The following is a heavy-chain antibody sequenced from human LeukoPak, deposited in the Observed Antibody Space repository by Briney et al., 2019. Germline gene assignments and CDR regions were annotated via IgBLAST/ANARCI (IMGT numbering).Heavy chain of an antibody. J-gene: IGHJ6*02. Sequence: PSETLSLTCTVSGDSISSYYWSWIRQPAGKGLEWLGRIYTSGSTNYNPSLKSRVTMSVDTSKHQFSLKLSSVTAADAAVYYCARDPGDYDSLTYYYYGMDVWGQGTTVTVSS. D-gene: IGHD3-3*01. CDR1: GDSISSYY. V-gene: IGHV4-4*07. CDR2: IYTSGST. CDR3: ARDPGDYDSLTYYYYGMDV.